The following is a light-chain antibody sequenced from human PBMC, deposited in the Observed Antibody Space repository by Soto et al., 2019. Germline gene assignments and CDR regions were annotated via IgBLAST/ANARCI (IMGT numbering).Light chain of an antibody. V-gene: IGKV3-20*01. CDR2: GAS. CDR1: QSVSSY. CDR3: QQYGSSSIT. Sequence: EIVLTQSPATLSLSPGERATLSCRASQSVSSYLAWYQQKLGQAPRLLIYGASTRATGIPARFTGSGSGTDFTLTISRLEPEDFAVYYCQQYGSSSITFGQGTRLEIK. J-gene: IGKJ5*01.